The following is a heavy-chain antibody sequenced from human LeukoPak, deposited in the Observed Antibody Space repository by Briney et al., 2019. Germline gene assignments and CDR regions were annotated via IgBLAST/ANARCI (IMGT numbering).Heavy chain of an antibody. V-gene: IGHV1-2*02. D-gene: IGHD3-22*01. Sequence: ASVKVSCKASGYTFTGYYMRWVRQAPGQGLEWMGWINPNSGGTNYAQKFQGRVTMTRDTSISTAYMELSRLRSDDTAVYYCARDLRYYDSSGGMDVWGQGTTVTVSS. CDR1: GYTFTGYY. CDR2: INPNSGGT. J-gene: IGHJ6*02. CDR3: ARDLRYYDSSGGMDV.